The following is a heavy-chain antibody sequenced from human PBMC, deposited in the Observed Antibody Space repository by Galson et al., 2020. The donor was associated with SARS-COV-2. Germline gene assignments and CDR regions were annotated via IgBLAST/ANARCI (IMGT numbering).Heavy chain of an antibody. J-gene: IGHJ2*01. CDR2: LNAGNGNT. CDR3: ARDNWNYVSYFDL. D-gene: IGHD1-7*01. CDR1: GYTCTSYA. V-gene: IGHV1-3*01. Sequence: ASLKVTCRASGYTCTSYAMQWGRQAAGRRREGRGWLNAGNGNTKYSQKFQGRVTITRDTSASTAYMELSSLRSEDTAVYYCARDNWNYVSYFDLWGRGTLVPVSS.